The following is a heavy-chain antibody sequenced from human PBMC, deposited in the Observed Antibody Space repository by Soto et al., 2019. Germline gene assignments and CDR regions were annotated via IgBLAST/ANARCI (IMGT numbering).Heavy chain of an antibody. CDR1: GGSISSYY. CDR3: AGEDSSGWSGESMDV. Sequence: SETLSLTCTVSGGSISSYYWSWIRQPPGKGLEWIGYIYYSGSTNYSPSLKSRVTISVDTSKNQFSLKLTSVIAADTGVYYCAGEDSSGWSGESMDVWGQGTTVTVSS. CDR2: IYYSGST. V-gene: IGHV4-59*12. J-gene: IGHJ6*02. D-gene: IGHD6-19*01.